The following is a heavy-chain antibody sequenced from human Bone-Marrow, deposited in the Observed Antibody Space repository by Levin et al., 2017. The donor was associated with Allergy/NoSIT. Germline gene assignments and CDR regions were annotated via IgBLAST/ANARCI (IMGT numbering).Heavy chain of an antibody. CDR3: ARDFGPRMYYFDY. D-gene: IGHD3-3*01. V-gene: IGHV3-48*03. Sequence: LSLTCEASGFTFTSYEMNWVRQAPGKGLEWISYVSASGRTTYYADSVKGRFTISRDNAKNSLFLQMSSLRVEDTAIYYCARDFGPRMYYFDYWGQGTLVTVSS. CDR2: VSASGRTT. J-gene: IGHJ4*02. CDR1: GFTFTSYE.